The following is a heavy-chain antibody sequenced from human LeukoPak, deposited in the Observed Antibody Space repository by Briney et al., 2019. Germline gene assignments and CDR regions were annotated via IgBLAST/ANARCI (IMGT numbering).Heavy chain of an antibody. V-gene: IGHV3-30*18. CDR3: AKAESPSNRYNWNDKRRPYGMDV. J-gene: IGHJ6*02. CDR1: GFTFSSYG. Sequence: GRSLRLSCAASGFTFSSYGMHWVRQAPGKGLEWVAVISYDGSNKYYADSVKGRFTISRDNSKNTLYLQMNSLRAEDTAVYYCAKAESPSNRYNWNDKRRPYGMDVWGQGTTVTVSS. D-gene: IGHD1-20*01. CDR2: ISYDGSNK.